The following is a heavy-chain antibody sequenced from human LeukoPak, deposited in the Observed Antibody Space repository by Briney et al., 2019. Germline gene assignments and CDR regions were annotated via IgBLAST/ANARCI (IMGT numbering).Heavy chain of an antibody. CDR3: ARDLPYCSGGSCYSDY. V-gene: IGHV3-7*01. CDR2: IKQDGSEK. CDR1: GFTFSSYW. D-gene: IGHD2-15*01. J-gene: IGHJ4*02. Sequence: GGSLRLSCAASGFTFSSYWMSWVPQAPGKGLEWVANIKQDGSEKYYVDSVKGRFTISRDNAKNSLYLQMNSLRAEDTAVYYCARDLPYCSGGSCYSDYWGQGTLVTVSS.